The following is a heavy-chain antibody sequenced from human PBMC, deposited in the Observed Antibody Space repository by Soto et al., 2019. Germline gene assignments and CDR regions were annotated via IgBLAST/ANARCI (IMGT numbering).Heavy chain of an antibody. CDR2: ISAHNGNT. V-gene: IGHV1-18*01. Sequence: QVQLVQSGAEVKKPGASVKVSCKASGYNFTSYGISWVRQAPGQGLEWMGWISAHNGNTNYAQQLQGRVTMTTHTSTLIASMELSSLRSDDTAVYCCARDLHVDYSSAYWGQGTLVTVAS. J-gene: IGHJ4*02. CDR1: GYNFTSYG. CDR3: ARDLHVDYSSAY. D-gene: IGHD2-21*02.